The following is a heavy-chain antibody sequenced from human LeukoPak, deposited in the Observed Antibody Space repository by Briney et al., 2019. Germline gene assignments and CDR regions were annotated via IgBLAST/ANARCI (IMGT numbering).Heavy chain of an antibody. Sequence: PSETLSLTCAVYGGSFSGYYWSWIRQPPGKGLEWIGEINHSGSTNYNPSLKSRVTISVDTSKNQFSLKLSSVTAADTAMYYCARGGVPAASGRFDYWGQGTLVTVSS. V-gene: IGHV4-34*01. CDR2: INHSGST. J-gene: IGHJ4*02. CDR3: ARGGVPAASGRFDY. CDR1: GGSFSGYY. D-gene: IGHD2-2*01.